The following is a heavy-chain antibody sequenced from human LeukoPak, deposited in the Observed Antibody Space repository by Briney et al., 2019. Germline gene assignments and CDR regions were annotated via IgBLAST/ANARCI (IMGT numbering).Heavy chain of an antibody. Sequence: SETLSLTCTVSGGSISSSSYYWGWIRQPPGKGLEWSGRIYYSGSTYYNPARKGRVTISVDTSKNQFSLKLSSVTAADTAVYYCARVNFQDSLPDAFDIWGQGTMVTVSS. D-gene: IGHD2/OR15-2a*01. CDR1: GGSISSSSYY. J-gene: IGHJ3*02. CDR3: ARVNFQDSLPDAFDI. CDR2: IYYSGST. V-gene: IGHV4-39*07.